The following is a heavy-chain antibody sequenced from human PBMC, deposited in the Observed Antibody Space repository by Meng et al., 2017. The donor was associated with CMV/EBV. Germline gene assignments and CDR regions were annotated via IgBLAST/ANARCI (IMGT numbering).Heavy chain of an antibody. Sequence: VTLKQTGPTLVKPTPTLSLPCACSGCSLSTSGVGVGWIRQPPGKALEWLALIYWDDDKRYSPSLKSRLTITKDTSKNQVVLTMTNMDPVDTATYYCAHRLHGSGSYYPYYFDYWGQGTLVTVSS. CDR2: IYWDDDK. CDR1: GCSLSTSGVG. J-gene: IGHJ4*02. D-gene: IGHD3-10*01. CDR3: AHRLHGSGSYYPYYFDY. V-gene: IGHV2-5*02.